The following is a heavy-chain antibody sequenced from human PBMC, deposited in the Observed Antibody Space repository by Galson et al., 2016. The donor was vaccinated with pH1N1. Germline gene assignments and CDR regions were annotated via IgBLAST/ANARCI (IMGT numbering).Heavy chain of an antibody. D-gene: IGHD4-17*01. J-gene: IGHJ4*02. CDR1: GGSISSGDYY. Sequence: TLSLTCTVSGGSISSGDYYWNWIRQHPGKGLEWIGYIYYRGSTYYNPSLKSRVTISVDTSKNQFSLKLSSVTAADTAVYYCARLIYGDYTLNFDYWGQGTLVTVSS. V-gene: IGHV4-31*03. CDR2: IYYRGST. CDR3: ARLIYGDYTLNFDY.